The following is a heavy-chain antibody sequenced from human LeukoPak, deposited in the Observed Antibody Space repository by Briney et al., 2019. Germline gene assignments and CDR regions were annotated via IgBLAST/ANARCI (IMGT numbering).Heavy chain of an antibody. CDR3: ARDNSVRDEAWWFNP. D-gene: IGHD5-24*01. J-gene: IGHJ5*02. Sequence: ASVKVSCKASGGTFSSYAISWVRQASGQGLEWMGGIIPIFGTANYAQKFQGRVTITADESTSTAYMELSSLRSEDTAVYYCARDNSVRDEAWWFNPWGQGTLFTVSS. CDR2: IIPIFGTA. CDR1: GGTFSSYA. V-gene: IGHV1-69*13.